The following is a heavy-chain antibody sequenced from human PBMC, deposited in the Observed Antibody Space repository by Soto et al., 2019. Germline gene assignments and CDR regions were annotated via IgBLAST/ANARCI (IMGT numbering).Heavy chain of an antibody. V-gene: IGHV3-30-3*01. CDR3: ARDGHRYSSGWYPYFDY. Sequence: QVQLVESGGGVVQPGRSLRLSCAASGFTFSSYAMHWVRQAPGKGLEWVAVISYDGSNKYYADSVKGRFTISRDNSKNTLYLQMNSLRAEDTAVYYCARDGHRYSSGWYPYFDYWGQGTLVTVSS. CDR2: ISYDGSNK. J-gene: IGHJ4*02. CDR1: GFTFSSYA. D-gene: IGHD6-19*01.